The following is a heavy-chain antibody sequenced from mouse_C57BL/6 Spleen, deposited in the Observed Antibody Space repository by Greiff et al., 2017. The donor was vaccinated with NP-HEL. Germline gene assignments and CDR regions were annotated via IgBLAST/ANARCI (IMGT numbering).Heavy chain of an antibody. V-gene: IGHV1-81*01. CDR3: AIAGYYGSRGATWFAY. CDR2: ICPRSGNT. J-gene: IGHJ3*01. CDR1: GYTFTSYG. Sequence: VQLQQSGAELARPGASVKLSCKASGYTFTSYGISWVKQRTGQGLEWIGEICPRSGNTYYTEKVKGKATLTADKSSSTAYMALRSLTSEESAVYFCAIAGYYGSRGATWFAYWGQGTLVTVSA. D-gene: IGHD1-1*01.